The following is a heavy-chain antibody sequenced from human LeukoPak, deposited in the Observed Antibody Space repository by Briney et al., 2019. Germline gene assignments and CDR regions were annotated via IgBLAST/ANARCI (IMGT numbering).Heavy chain of an antibody. J-gene: IGHJ4*02. CDR1: GGSISSGGYS. D-gene: IGHD4-17*01. V-gene: IGHV4-30-2*01. CDR2: IYHSGST. CDR3: ATHTSDYGDQY. Sequence: PSETLSLTCAVSGGSISSGGYSWSLIRQPPGKGLEWIGYIYHSGSTYYNPSLKSRVTISVDTSKNQFSLKLSSVTAADTAVYYCATHTSDYGDQYWGQGTLVTVSS.